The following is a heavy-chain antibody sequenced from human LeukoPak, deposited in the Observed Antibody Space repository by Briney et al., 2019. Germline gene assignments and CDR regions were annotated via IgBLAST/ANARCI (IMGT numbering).Heavy chain of an antibody. CDR1: GGSISSSSYY. CDR2: IYYSGST. CDR3: ATLGFSSGYYYYFDH. D-gene: IGHD3-22*01. V-gene: IGHV4-39*07. J-gene: IGHJ4*02. Sequence: SQTLSLTCTVSGGSISSSSYYWGWVRQPPGKGLEWIGSIYYSGSTYYNPSLKSRVTISVDTSKNQFSLKLSSVTAADTAVYYCATLGFSSGYYYYFDHWGQGTLVTVSS.